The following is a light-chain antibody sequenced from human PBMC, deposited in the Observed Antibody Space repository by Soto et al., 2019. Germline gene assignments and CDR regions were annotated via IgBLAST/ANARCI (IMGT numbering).Light chain of an antibody. CDR2: GAS. Sequence: EIFMTQSPATLSVFPGEIVILSCRASQSVGSTLAWYQQKPGQAPRLLIRGASTRATGVPARFSGSGSGTEFTLTISSLQSEDFAVYYCQQYSSSLTFCGGTTLEIK. CDR3: QQYSSSLT. J-gene: IGKJ4*02. V-gene: IGKV3-15*01. CDR1: QSVGST.